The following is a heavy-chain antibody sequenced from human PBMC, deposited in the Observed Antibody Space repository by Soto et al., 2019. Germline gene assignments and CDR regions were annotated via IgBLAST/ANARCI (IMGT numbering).Heavy chain of an antibody. CDR1: GGPITSHHYY. CDR2: IYSGGNT. Sequence: SETLSLTCTVSGGPITSHHYYWGWIRQPPGKGLEWIGSIYSGGNTYYNPSLRSRLTIFVDTAKNLISLKLSSVTAADSAIYYCGSGPSTTWIDNWGLGTQVTVSS. CDR3: GSGPSTTWIDN. J-gene: IGHJ4*02. D-gene: IGHD2-2*01. V-gene: IGHV4-39*01.